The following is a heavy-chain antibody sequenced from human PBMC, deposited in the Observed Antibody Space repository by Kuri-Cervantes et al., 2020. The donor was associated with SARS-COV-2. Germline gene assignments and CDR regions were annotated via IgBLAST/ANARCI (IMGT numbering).Heavy chain of an antibody. CDR2: ISYDGSNK. D-gene: IGHD6-13*01. J-gene: IGHJ6*03. V-gene: IGHV3-30-3*01. CDR1: GFTFSSYA. Sequence: GESLKISCAASGFTFSSYAMHWVRQAPGKGLEWVAVISYDGSNKYYADSVKGRFTISRDNSKNTLYLQMNSPRAEDTAVYYCASSPLEPSSSSEYYYYYMDVWGKGTTVTVSS. CDR3: ASSPLEPSSSSEYYYYYMDV.